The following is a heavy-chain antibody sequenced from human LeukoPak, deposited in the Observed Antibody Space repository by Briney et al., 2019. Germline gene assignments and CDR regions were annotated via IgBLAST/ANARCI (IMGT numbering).Heavy chain of an antibody. CDR2: IGSSSSPI. CDR1: GFTFSAYS. J-gene: IGHJ4*02. V-gene: IGHV3-48*01. CDR3: ARGQAYSFDY. D-gene: IGHD4-11*01. Sequence: GGSLRLSCAASGFTFSAYSMNWVRQAPEKGLGWVSYIGSSSSPIYYADSVKGRFTISRDNAKNSLYLQMDSLRAEDTAVYYCARGQAYSFDYWGQGTLVTVSS.